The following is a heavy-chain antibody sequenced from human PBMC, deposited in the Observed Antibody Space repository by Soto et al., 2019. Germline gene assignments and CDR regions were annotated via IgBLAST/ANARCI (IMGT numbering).Heavy chain of an antibody. V-gene: IGHV3-23*01. D-gene: IGHD3-3*01. CDR3: AKDRPYYDFWSGPPEPFDY. CDR2: ISGSGGST. CDR1: GFTFSSYA. J-gene: IGHJ4*02. Sequence: GFLRLSCAASGFTFSSYAMSWVRQAPGKGLEWVSAISGSGGSTYYADSVKGRFTISRDNSKNTLYLQMNSLRAEDTAVYYCAKDRPYYDFWSGPPEPFDYWGQGTLVTVSS.